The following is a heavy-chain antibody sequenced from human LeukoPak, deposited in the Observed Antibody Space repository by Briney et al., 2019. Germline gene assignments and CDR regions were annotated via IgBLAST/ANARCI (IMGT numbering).Heavy chain of an antibody. CDR3: ARNNHYYASGSSHPVDY. D-gene: IGHD3-10*01. Sequence: GGSLRLSCAASGFTFSSYSMNWVRQAPGKGLEWVSSISSSRSYIYYADSVKDRFTISRDNAKKSLYLQMNNLRAEDTAVYYCARNNHYYASGSSHPVDYWGQGTLVTVSS. CDR1: GFTFSSYS. CDR2: ISSSRSYI. V-gene: IGHV3-21*01. J-gene: IGHJ4*02.